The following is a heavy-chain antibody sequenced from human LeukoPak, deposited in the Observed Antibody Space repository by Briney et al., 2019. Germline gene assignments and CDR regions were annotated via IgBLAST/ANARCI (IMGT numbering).Heavy chain of an antibody. CDR1: GGSFSGFY. J-gene: IGHJ4*02. Sequence: SETLSLTCAVYGGSFSGFYWKWIRRSPGKGLGCIGEINPSGNTDYNPSLKSRVTISVDTSKNHLSLKLKSVTAADTAVYYCVRRTYYYDDTARAREDWGQGTLVTVSS. V-gene: IGHV4-34*01. CDR2: INPSGNT. D-gene: IGHD3-22*01. CDR3: VRRTYYYDDTARARED.